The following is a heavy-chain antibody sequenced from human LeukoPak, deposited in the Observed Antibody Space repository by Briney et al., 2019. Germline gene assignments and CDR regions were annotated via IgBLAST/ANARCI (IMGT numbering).Heavy chain of an antibody. CDR3: AKAEGIAAAASRAY. V-gene: IGHV3-23*01. D-gene: IGHD6-13*01. J-gene: IGHJ4*02. CDR1: GFTFSTYA. CDR2: ISGSGTYT. Sequence: GGSLRLSCAASGFTFSTYAMTWVRQAPGEGLEWVSAISGSGTYTYYADSVKGRFTISRDNAKNSLYLQMNSLRAEDTAVYYCAKAEGIAAAASRAYWGQGTLVTVSS.